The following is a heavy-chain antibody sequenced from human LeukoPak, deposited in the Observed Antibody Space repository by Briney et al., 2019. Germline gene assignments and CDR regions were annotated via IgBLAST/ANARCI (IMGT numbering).Heavy chain of an antibody. CDR2: INPNSGGT. D-gene: IGHD1-26*01. CDR3: AVLSGSSYYYYGMDV. Sequence: ASVKVSCKASGYTFTGYYMHWVRQAPGQGLEWMGWINPNSGGTNYAQKFQGWVTMTRDTSISTAYMELSRLRSGDTAVYYCAVLSGSSYYYYGMDVWGQGTTVTVSS. CDR1: GYTFTGYY. J-gene: IGHJ6*02. V-gene: IGHV1-2*04.